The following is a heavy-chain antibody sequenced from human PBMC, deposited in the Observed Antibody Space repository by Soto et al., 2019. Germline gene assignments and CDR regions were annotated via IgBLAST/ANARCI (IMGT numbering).Heavy chain of an antibody. D-gene: IGHD2-15*01. CDR2: INAGNGNT. Sequence: ASVKVSCKASGYTFTSYAMHWVRQAPGQRLEWMGWINAGNGNTKYSQKFQGRVTITRDTSASTAYMELSSLRSEDTAVYYCARDLAPVVVAAIDAFDIWGKGTMVTVSS. CDR1: GYTFTSYA. V-gene: IGHV1-3*01. J-gene: IGHJ3*02. CDR3: ARDLAPVVVAAIDAFDI.